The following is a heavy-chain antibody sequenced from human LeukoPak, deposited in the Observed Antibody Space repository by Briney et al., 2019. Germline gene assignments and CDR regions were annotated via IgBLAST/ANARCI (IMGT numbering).Heavy chain of an antibody. V-gene: IGHV3-23*01. J-gene: IGHJ4*02. CDR1: GITLSNYG. CDR2: ISDSGGST. Sequence: PGGALRLSCAVSGITLSNYGMSWVRQAPGEGLEWVSGISDSGGSTKYAHCGKGRFTISRDDAKNSLYLQMNSLRAEDTAVYYCARDHNWVFDYWGQGILVTVSS. CDR3: ARDHNWVFDY. D-gene: IGHD1-20*01.